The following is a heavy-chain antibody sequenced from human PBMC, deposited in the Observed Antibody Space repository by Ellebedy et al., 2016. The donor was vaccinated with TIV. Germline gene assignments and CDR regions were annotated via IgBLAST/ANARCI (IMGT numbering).Heavy chain of an antibody. CDR2: INQVGSQK. CDR3: ATDGSYGDYLSPTHAFAF. V-gene: IGHV3-7*01. D-gene: IGHD4-17*01. CDR1: RISFSSYW. Sequence: GGSLRLSCAASRISFSSYWMSWVRQAPGKGLEWVANINQVGSQKDYVDSVKGRFTISRDNAKNSLYLQMNSLRAEDTSVYYCATDGSYGDYLSPTHAFAFWGQGTVVTVSS. J-gene: IGHJ3*01.